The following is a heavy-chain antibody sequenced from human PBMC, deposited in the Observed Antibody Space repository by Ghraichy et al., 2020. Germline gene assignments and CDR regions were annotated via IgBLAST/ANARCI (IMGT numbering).Heavy chain of an antibody. CDR1: GDSVTSTSLF. V-gene: IGHV4-39*01. CDR2: VDYSGSA. D-gene: IGHD2-15*01. J-gene: IGHJ1*01. Sequence: GSLSLTCTVTGDSVTSTSLFWDWIRQSPGKGLEWIGSVDYSGSAYYNPSLKSRVSMSVDTSKNQFSLRLAAVTAADTALYYFSAYCNSGCCYTTLLDWGQGTPVIVSS. CDR3: SAYCNSGCCYTTLLD.